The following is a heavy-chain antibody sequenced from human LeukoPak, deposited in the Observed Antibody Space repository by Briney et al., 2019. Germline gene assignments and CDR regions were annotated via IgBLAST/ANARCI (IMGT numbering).Heavy chain of an antibody. CDR2: IKQDGSEK. CDR1: GFNFSDHW. Sequence: GGSLRLSCAGSGFNFSDHWMTWVRQAPGKGLEWVANIKQDGSEKNYVDSVKGRFTISRDNAKNSLYLQMNSLRDEDTAVYYCAGGLRTFVYWGQGTLVTVSS. J-gene: IGHJ4*02. V-gene: IGHV3-7*04. CDR3: AGGLRTFVY.